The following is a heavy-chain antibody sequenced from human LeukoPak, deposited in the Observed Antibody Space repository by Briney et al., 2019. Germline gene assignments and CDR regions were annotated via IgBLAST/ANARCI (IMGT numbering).Heavy chain of an antibody. V-gene: IGHV3-30*02. J-gene: IGHJ1*01. Sequence: SGGSLRLSCAASGFTFSNYGMHWVRQAPGKGLEWVAFIRCDGSNRYYPDSVKGRFSIFRDNSKNTLYLQMNSLRAEDTAVYYCARDLSPAYFLHWGQRTLVTVSS. CDR3: ARDLSPAYFLH. D-gene: IGHD2/OR15-2a*01. CDR2: IRCDGSNR. CDR1: GFTFSNYG.